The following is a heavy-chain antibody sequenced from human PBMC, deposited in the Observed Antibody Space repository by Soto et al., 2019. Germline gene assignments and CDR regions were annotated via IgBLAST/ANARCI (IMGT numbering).Heavy chain of an antibody. J-gene: IGHJ5*02. D-gene: IGHD6-6*01. CDR2: ISAYNGNT. V-gene: IGHV1-18*01. CDR3: ARDLQLGSNWFEP. CDR1: GYTFTSYG. Sequence: ASVKVSCKASGYTFTSYGISWVRQAPGQGLEWIGWISAYNGNTNYAQKLQGRVTMTTDTSTSTAYMVLRSLRFDDTAVYYCARDLQLGSNWFEPWGQGTLVTVSS.